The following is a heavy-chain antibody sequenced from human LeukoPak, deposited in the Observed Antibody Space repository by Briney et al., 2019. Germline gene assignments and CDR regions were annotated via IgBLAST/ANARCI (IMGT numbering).Heavy chain of an antibody. CDR3: AGQIVVVPAAILPYFDY. CDR2: IKHSGST. Sequence: SETLSLTCAVYGGSFSGYYWSWIRQPPEKGLEWIGEIKHSGSTYYNPSLKSRVTMSIDTSKNQFSLKLNSVTAADTAVYYCAGQIVVVPAAILPYFDYWGQGTLVTVSS. V-gene: IGHV4-34*01. CDR1: GGSFSGYY. D-gene: IGHD2-2*02. J-gene: IGHJ4*02.